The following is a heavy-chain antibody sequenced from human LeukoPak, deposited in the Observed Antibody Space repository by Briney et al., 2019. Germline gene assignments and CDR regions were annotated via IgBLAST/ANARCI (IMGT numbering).Heavy chain of an antibody. D-gene: IGHD3-22*01. J-gene: IGHJ4*02. CDR2: IYYSGST. Sequence: PSETLSLTCAVYGGSFSGYYWSWIRQPPGKGLEWIGYIYYSGSTNYNPSLKSRVTISVDTSKNQFSLKLSSVTAADTAVYYCARGSSSGYYYWGQGTLVTVSS. CDR3: ARGSSSGYYY. V-gene: IGHV4-59*01. CDR1: GGSFSGYY.